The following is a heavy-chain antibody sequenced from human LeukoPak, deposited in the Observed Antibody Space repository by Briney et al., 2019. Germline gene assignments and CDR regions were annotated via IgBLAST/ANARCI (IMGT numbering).Heavy chain of an antibody. D-gene: IGHD2-2*01. J-gene: IGHJ4*02. V-gene: IGHV3-74*01. Sequence: GGSLRLSCAASGFTFSSYWMYWVRQAPGRGPVWVSRIYTDGSGTSYADSVKGRFTISRDNAKNSLYLQMNSLRAEDTAVYYCARDGAPDAHCSSTSCAIRWGQGTLVTVSS. CDR2: IYTDGSGT. CDR3: ARDGAPDAHCSSTSCAIR. CDR1: GFTFSSYW.